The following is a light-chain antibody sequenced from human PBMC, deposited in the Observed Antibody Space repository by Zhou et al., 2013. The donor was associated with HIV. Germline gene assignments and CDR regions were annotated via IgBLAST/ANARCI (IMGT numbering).Light chain of an antibody. CDR3: QQSYSTPYT. Sequence: DIQMTQPASSLSASVGDTVTITCRPSESIRGYLNWYQHQPGKAPNLLISIASSLQSGVPSRFSGSGSGTDYTLTISSLQPEDAAIYYCQQSYSTPYTFGRGPSWRSN. CDR2: IAS. CDR1: ESIRGY. J-gene: IGKJ2*01. V-gene: IGKV1-39*01.